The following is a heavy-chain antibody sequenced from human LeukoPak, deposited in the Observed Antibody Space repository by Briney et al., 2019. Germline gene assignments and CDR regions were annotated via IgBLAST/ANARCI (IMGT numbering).Heavy chain of an antibody. J-gene: IGHJ4*02. D-gene: IGHD6-13*01. V-gene: IGHV4-59*01. CDR1: GGSIRSYY. CDR2: IYYSGST. CDR3: ARGTLSSSLTFDY. Sequence: SETLSLTCTVSGGSIRSYYWSWIRQPPGKGLEWIGYIYYSGSTNYNPSLKSRVTISVDTSKNQFSLKLSSVTAADTAVYYCARGTLSSSLTFDYWGQGTLVTVSS.